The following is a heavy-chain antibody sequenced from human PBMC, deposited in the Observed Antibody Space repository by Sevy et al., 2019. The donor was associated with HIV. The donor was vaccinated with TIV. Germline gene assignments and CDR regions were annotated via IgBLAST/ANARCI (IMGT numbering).Heavy chain of an antibody. CDR1: GFTFSDYY. V-gene: IGHV3-11*06. CDR3: ARDRCTITSCHEGNWFDP. CDR2: ISSRRSYT. Sequence: GSLRLSCAASGFTFSDYYMTWIRQAPGKGLEWISYISSRRSYTNYADSVKGRFTISRDNAKNSLYLQMNSLRPEDTAVYYCARDRCTITSCHEGNWFDPWGQGTLVTVSS. D-gene: IGHD2-2*01. J-gene: IGHJ5*02.